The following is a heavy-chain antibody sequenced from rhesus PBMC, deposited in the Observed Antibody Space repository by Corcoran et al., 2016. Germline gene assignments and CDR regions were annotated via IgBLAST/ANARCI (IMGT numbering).Heavy chain of an antibody. CDR2: IYWDDDT. D-gene: IGHD3-16*01. Sequence: QVTLKESGPALVKPTQTLTLTCTFSGFSLSTRGMGVGWIRQPPGKTLEWLAHIYWDDDTRYSTSLKSRITMYKDTSKNQVVLTRTNMDSVDTATYYCVRRRDYSADAFDFWGQGLRVTVSS. CDR3: VRRRDYSADAFDF. V-gene: IGHV2-1*01. J-gene: IGHJ3*01. CDR1: GFSLSTRGMG.